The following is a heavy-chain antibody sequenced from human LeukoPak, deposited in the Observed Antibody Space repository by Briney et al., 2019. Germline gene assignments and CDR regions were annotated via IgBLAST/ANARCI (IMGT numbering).Heavy chain of an antibody. D-gene: IGHD1-26*01. J-gene: IGHJ2*01. CDR2: ISSSGGTK. Sequence: PGGSLRLSCAASGFTFSSYEMNWVRQAPGKGLEWVSYISSSGGTKYYAGSVKGRFTISRDNAKNSLYLQMNSLRAEGTAVYYCTRGQSGMYWYFDLWGRGTLVTVSS. V-gene: IGHV3-48*03. CDR3: TRGQSGMYWYFDL. CDR1: GFTFSSYE.